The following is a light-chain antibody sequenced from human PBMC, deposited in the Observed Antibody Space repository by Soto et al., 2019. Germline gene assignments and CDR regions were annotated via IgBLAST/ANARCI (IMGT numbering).Light chain of an antibody. J-gene: IGKJ3*01. CDR1: QDIKNY. V-gene: IGKV1-27*01. Sequence: DSQMTQSPSSLSASVGDRVTITCRASQDIKNYLAWYQQRSGEVPKLLISGVYTLQAGVPSRFSGRKSGTDFTLTISSLQPEDVATYYCQKYDSAPFTFGPGTKVDF. CDR3: QKYDSAPFT. CDR2: GVY.